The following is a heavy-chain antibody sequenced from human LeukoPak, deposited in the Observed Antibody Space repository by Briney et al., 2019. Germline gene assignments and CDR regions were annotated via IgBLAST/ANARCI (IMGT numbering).Heavy chain of an antibody. V-gene: IGHV1-2*02. D-gene: IGHD6-19*01. CDR2: INPNSVGT. CDR1: GYTFTCYY. CDR3: ARLVRVAGTGLRAYYYYYYMDV. J-gene: IGHJ6*03. Sequence: ASVKVSCKASGYTFTCYYMHWVRQAPGQGLEWMGWINPNSVGTNYAQKFQGRVTMTRDTSISTAYMELSRLRSDDTAVYYCARLVRVAGTGLRAYYYYYYMDVWGKGTTVTVSS.